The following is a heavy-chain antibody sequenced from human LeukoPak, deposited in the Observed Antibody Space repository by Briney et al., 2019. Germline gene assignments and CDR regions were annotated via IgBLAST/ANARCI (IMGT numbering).Heavy chain of an antibody. Sequence: TSETLSLTCTVSGGSISSDYSWGWIRQPPGKGLEWIGSIYHSGSTYYNPSLKSRVTISVDTSKNQFSLKLSSVTAADTAVYYCARVHAIILGLDWFDPWGQGTLVTVSS. V-gene: IGHV4-38-2*02. CDR3: ARVHAIILGLDWFDP. CDR2: IYHSGST. D-gene: IGHD2/OR15-2a*01. CDR1: GGSISSDYS. J-gene: IGHJ5*02.